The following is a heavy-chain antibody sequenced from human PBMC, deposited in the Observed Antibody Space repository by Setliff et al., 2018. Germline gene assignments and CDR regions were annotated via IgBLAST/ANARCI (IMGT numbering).Heavy chain of an antibody. CDR3: ARVVPATMYFDY. D-gene: IGHD2-2*01. CDR2: INHSGST. Sequence: SETLSLTCAVYGGSFSGYYWSWIRQPPGKGLEWIGEINHSGSTNYNPSLKSRVTISVDTSKNQFSLKLSSVTAADTAVYYCARVVPATMYFDYWGQGTLVTVSS. CDR1: GGSFSGYY. J-gene: IGHJ4*02. V-gene: IGHV4-34*01.